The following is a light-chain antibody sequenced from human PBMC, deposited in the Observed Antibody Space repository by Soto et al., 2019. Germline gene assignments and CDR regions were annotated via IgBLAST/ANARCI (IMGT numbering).Light chain of an antibody. CDR3: SSYTSSSTPV. J-gene: IGLJ2*01. Sequence: QSALTQPASVSGSPGQSITISCTGTSSDVGGYNYVSWYQQHPDKAPKLMIYEVRNRPSGVSNRFSGSKSGNTASLTISGLQAEDEADYYCSSYTSSSTPVFGGGTKVTVL. V-gene: IGLV2-14*01. CDR2: EVR. CDR1: SSDVGGYNY.